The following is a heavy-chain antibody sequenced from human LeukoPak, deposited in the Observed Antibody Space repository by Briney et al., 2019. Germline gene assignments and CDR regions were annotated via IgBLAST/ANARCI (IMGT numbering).Heavy chain of an antibody. CDR3: ARAGIANFYYYYGMDV. CDR1: GYSFTSYW. CDR2: IYPGDSDT. Sequence: GESLKISCKGSGYSFTSYWIGWVRQMPGKGLEWMGIIYPGDSDTRYSPSFQGQVTISADKSISTAYLQWSSLKASDTAMYYCARAGIANFYYYYGMDVWGQGTTVTVSS. D-gene: IGHD4/OR15-4a*01. V-gene: IGHV5-51*01. J-gene: IGHJ6*02.